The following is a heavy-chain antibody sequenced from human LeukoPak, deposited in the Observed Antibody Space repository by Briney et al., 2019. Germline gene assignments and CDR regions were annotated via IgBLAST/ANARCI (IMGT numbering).Heavy chain of an antibody. Sequence: SETLSLTCSVSGDSVTNGAYCWSWIRQPPGKGLEWIGYIYYSGSTNYNPSLKSRVTISVDTSKNQFSLKLSSVTAADTAVYYCAKDPLGSSGWYDFEYWGQGTLVTVSS. V-gene: IGHV4-61*08. CDR2: IYYSGST. D-gene: IGHD6-19*01. CDR1: GDSVTNGAYC. J-gene: IGHJ4*02. CDR3: AKDPLGSSGWYDFEY.